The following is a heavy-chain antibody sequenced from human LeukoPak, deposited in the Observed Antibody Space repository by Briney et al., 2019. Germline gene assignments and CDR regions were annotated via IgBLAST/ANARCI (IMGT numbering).Heavy chain of an antibody. D-gene: IGHD3-22*01. CDR3: ARGLGDSSGYYYYYYGMDV. CDR1: GFTVSSNY. J-gene: IGHJ6*02. CDR2: IYSGGST. Sequence: GGSLRLSCAASGFTVSSNYMSWVRQAQGKGLEWVSVIYSGGSTYYADSVKGRFTISRHNSKNTLYLQMNSLRAEDTAVYYCARGLGDSSGYYYYYYGMDVWGQGTTVTVSS. V-gene: IGHV3-53*04.